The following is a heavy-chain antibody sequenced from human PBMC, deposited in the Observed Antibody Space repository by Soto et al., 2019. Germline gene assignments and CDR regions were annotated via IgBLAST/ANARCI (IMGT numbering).Heavy chain of an antibody. CDR2: IIPILGIA. J-gene: IGHJ6*03. Sequence: ASVKVSCKASGGTFSSYTISWVRQAPGQGLEWMGRIIPILGIANYAQKFQGRVTITADKSTSTAYMELSSLRSEDTAVYYCARDSPLTTPPYYYYYYMDVWGKGTTVTVS. CDR1: GGTFSSYT. V-gene: IGHV1-69*04. CDR3: ARDSPLTTPPYYYYYYMDV. D-gene: IGHD4-17*01.